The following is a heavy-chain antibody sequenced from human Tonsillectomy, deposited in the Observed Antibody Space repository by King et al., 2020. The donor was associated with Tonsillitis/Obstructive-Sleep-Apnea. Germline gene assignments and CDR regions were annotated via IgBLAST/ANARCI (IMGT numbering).Heavy chain of an antibody. J-gene: IGHJ6*03. CDR3: AHSYINIASRPGGLYYYYYMDV. V-gene: IGHV2-5*02. CDR1: GFSLSTSGVG. CDR2: IYWDADK. Sequence: TLKESGPTLVKPTQTLTLTCTFSGFSLSTSGVGVGWIRQPPGKALEWLALIYWDADKRYSPSLKSRLTITKDTSKNQVVLTLTNMDPVDTATYYCAHSYINIASRPGGLYYYYYMDVWGKGTTVTVSS. D-gene: IGHD6-6*01.